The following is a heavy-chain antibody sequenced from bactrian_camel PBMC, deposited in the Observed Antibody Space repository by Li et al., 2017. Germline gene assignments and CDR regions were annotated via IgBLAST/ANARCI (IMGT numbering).Heavy chain of an antibody. Sequence: HVQLVESGGGSVQAGGSLRLSCAASGFTYCTYDWGWYRQAPGNEREVLAAIYTRDGTAHYADSVKGRFTISHDNANDTTFLQMNSLMPEDSAMYYCAAKSPGGGWYSPGSYNYWGQGTQVTVS. CDR3: AAKSPGGGWYSPGSYNY. D-gene: IGHD6*01. J-gene: IGHJ4*01. V-gene: IGHV3S54*01. CDR1: GFTYCTYD. CDR2: IYTRDGTA.